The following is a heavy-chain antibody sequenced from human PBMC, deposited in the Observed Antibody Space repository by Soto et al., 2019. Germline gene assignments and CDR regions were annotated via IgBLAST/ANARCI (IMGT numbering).Heavy chain of an antibody. Sequence: EVQLVESGGGLVQPGGSLRLSCAASGFTFSRYWMHWVRQSPGKGLVWVSRINNDGSSTSYADSVKGQLTIFRDNAKKTLYLQVNSLRAEDTAVYYCAGGGVAGAGTYYNDYWGRGTLVTVSS. CDR2: INNDGSST. V-gene: IGHV3-74*01. CDR3: AGGGVAGAGTYYNDY. CDR1: GFTFSRYW. D-gene: IGHD3-10*01. J-gene: IGHJ4*02.